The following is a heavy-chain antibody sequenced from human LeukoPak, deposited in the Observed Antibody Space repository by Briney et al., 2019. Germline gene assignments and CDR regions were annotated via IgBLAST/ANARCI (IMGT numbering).Heavy chain of an antibody. V-gene: IGHV3-30*04. D-gene: IGHD4-23*01. CDR3: ARARRDYGGNSGYFVY. Sequence: GGSLRLSCAASGFTFSSYAMHWVRQAPGKGLEWVAVISYDGSNKYYADSVKGRFTISRDNSKNTLYLQMNSLRAEDTAVYYCARARRDYGGNSGYFVYWGQGTLVTVSS. J-gene: IGHJ4*02. CDR1: GFTFSSYA. CDR2: ISYDGSNK.